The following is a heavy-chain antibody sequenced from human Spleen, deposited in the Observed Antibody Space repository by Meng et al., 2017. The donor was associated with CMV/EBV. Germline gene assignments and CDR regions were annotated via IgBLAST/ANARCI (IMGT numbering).Heavy chain of an antibody. D-gene: IGHD1-26*01. V-gene: IGHV3-23*01. CDR3: AKGRWDRIGFDP. J-gene: IGHJ5*02. Sequence: SCAASGFTFSSYAMSWVRQGPGKGLERVSAISGSGGSTYYEDSVKGRFTISRDNSKNTLYLQMNSLRAEDTAVYYCAKGRWDRIGFDPWGQGTLVTVSS. CDR2: ISGSGGST. CDR1: GFTFSSYA.